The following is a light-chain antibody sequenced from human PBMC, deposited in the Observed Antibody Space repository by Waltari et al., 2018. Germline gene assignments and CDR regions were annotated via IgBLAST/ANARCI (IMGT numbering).Light chain of an antibody. CDR1: STDVGGYNF. CDR3: ASYVYTNTWV. CDR2: EVT. V-gene: IGLV2-23*02. J-gene: IGLJ3*02. Sequence: QSALTQPASVSGFPGQSITISCTGTSTDVGGYNFVSWYRQHPGKTPQLLIFEVTKRPSGLSNRFSGSKAGNTASLTISGLQAEDEADYYCASYVYTNTWVCGGGTKLTVL.